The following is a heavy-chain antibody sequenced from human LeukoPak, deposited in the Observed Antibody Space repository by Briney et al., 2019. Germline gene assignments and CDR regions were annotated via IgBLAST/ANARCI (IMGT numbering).Heavy chain of an antibody. D-gene: IGHD2-2*02. CDR1: GFTVSSNY. Sequence: SGGSLRLSCAASGFTVSSNYMSWVRQAPGKGLEWVSVIYSGGSTYYADSVKGRFTISRDNSKNTLYLQMNSLRAEDTAVYYCATYCSSTSCYTDAYYYYGMDVWGQGTTVTVSS. CDR3: ATYCSSTSCYTDAYYYYGMDV. CDR2: IYSGGST. V-gene: IGHV3-66*01. J-gene: IGHJ6*02.